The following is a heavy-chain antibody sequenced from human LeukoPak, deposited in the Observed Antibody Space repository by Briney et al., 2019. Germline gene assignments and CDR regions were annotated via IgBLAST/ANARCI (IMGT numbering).Heavy chain of an antibody. V-gene: IGHV3-23*01. J-gene: IGHJ4*02. D-gene: IGHD3-3*01. CDR1: GFTFSNYA. CDR3: AKEALYDFWSGSMGIDH. Sequence: PGGSLRLSCAASGFTFSNYAMTWVRQAPGKGLEWVSGISGSGHSSYYADSVKGRFTFSRDNSKNTLYPQMNSLRVEDTGVYYCAKEALYDFWSGSMGIDHWGQGTLVTVSS. CDR2: ISGSGHSS.